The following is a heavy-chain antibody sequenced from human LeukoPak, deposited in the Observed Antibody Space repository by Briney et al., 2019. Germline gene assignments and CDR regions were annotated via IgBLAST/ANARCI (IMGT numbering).Heavy chain of an antibody. CDR3: ARGDGYMIRD. CDR1: EFTVSSNH. D-gene: IGHD3-10*01. Sequence: GGSLRLSCAASEFTVSSNHMSWVRQAPGKGLEWVSIIYSGDSTYYADSVKGRFTISRDNSKNTLYLQMNTLRVEDTAIYYCARGDGYMIRDWGQGTLVTVSP. CDR2: IYSGDST. V-gene: IGHV3-66*01. J-gene: IGHJ4*02.